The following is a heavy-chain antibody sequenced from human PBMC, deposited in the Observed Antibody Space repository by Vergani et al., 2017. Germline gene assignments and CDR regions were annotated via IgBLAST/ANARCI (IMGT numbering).Heavy chain of an antibody. CDR1: GFTFIMHA. CDR3: AKKGGSLYYYGVDV. J-gene: IGHJ6*02. Sequence: EVQLLESGGDLVQPGGSLRLSCAASGFTFIMHAMSWVRQAPGKGLEWVSTLSASDRRTHYADSVKGRFTISRDISKDTLFLQMNGLRPEDTGTYFCAKKGGSLYYYGVDVWGQGTTITVSS. D-gene: IGHD1-26*01. CDR2: LSASDRRT. V-gene: IGHV3-23*01.